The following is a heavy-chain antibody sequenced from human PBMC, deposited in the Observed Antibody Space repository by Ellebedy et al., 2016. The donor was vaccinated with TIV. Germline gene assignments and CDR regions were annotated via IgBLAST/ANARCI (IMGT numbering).Heavy chain of an antibody. CDR3: AKDVRYTTGWGGALDI. V-gene: IGHV3-23*01. CDR2: IGSSAYST. D-gene: IGHD6-19*01. Sequence: PWGSLRLSCAASGFNFAGHAMKWVRLAPGKGLEWVSSIGSSAYSTHYADSVKGRFTIPRDNSRNTLFLQMNSLRGEDTALYFCAKDVRYTTGWGGALDIWGQGAMVTVSS. CDR1: GFNFAGHA. J-gene: IGHJ3*02.